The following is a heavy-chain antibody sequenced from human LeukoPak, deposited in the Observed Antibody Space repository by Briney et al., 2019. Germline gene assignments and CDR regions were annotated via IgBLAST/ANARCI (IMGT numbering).Heavy chain of an antibody. CDR3: AKGKGSSSSSIDW. CDR2: INGSGGST. J-gene: IGHJ4*02. D-gene: IGHD6-6*01. V-gene: IGHV3-23*01. Sequence: PGGSLRLSCAASGFTFNTYAMSWVRQAPGKGLEWISAINGSGGSTYYADSVKGRFTISRDNSKNTLYLQIHSLRAEDTAVYYCAKGKGSSSSSIDWWGQGTLVTVSS. CDR1: GFTFNTYA.